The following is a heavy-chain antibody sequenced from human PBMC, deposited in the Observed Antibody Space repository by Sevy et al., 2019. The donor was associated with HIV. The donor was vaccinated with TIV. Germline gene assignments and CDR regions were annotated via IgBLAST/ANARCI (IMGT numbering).Heavy chain of an antibody. CDR1: GFTLSNYG. CDR3: ARGGDFNDRSAKRDFDY. CDR2: IWNDGSHK. V-gene: IGHV3-33*01. J-gene: IGHJ4*02. D-gene: IGHD3-22*01. Sequence: GGSLRLSCAASGFTLSNYGMHWVRQAPGKGLEWVAVIWNDGSHKYYADSVKGRFTISRDNSKNTLYPQMNSLRVEDTAVYFCARGGDFNDRSAKRDFDYWGQGTLVTVSS.